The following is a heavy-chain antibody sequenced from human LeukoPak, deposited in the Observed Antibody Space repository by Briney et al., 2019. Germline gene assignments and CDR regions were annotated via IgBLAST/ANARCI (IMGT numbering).Heavy chain of an antibody. J-gene: IGHJ4*02. Sequence: GGSLRLSCAASGFTFSHFWMSWVRQAPGKGLEWVAYIKKTGSETYYVDSVKGRFTITRDNTRNSLFLQMYSLRAEDTAVYFCAREDGYCSGGNCYSYFDSWGRGTLVTVSS. CDR1: GFTFSHFW. CDR3: AREDGYCSGGNCYSYFDS. CDR2: IKKTGSET. D-gene: IGHD2-15*01. V-gene: IGHV3-7*01.